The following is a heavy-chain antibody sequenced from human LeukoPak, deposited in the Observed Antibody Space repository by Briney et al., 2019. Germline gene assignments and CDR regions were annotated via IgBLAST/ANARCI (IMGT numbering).Heavy chain of an antibody. D-gene: IGHD5-24*01. CDR1: GFIFNTYE. J-gene: IGHJ4*02. Sequence: GGSLGLSCAASGFIFNTYEMNWVRQAPGKGREWVSYISGSGSIVYYSDSVKGRFTISRDNAKNSLYLQMNSLTAEDTAVYYCARGGRGGYNWDYWGQGTLVTVSS. CDR3: ARGGRGGYNWDY. CDR2: ISGSGSIV. V-gene: IGHV3-48*03.